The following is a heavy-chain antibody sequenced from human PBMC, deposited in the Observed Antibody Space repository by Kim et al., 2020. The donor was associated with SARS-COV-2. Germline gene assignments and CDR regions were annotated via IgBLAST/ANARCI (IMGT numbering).Heavy chain of an antibody. V-gene: IGHV3-74*01. D-gene: IGHD3-10*01. Sequence: GGSLRLSCVASGFTLSKYWVHWVRQAPGKGPAWVSRINEDGSIRDYADSVRGRFTISRDNAKNTLYLQMNTLRGEDTALYYCARDLRGPQDYWGQGTLGT. CDR2: INEDGSIR. J-gene: IGHJ4*02. CDR1: GFTLSKYW. CDR3: ARDLRGPQDY.